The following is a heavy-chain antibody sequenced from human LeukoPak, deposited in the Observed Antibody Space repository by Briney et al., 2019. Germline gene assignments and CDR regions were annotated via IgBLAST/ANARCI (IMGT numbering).Heavy chain of an antibody. Sequence: ASVKVSCKASGYTFTGYYMHWVRQAPGQGVEWMGWINTNTGNPTYAQGFTGRFVFSLDTSVSTAYLEISSLKAEDTAVYYCATDYGSGKYYFDYWGQGTLVTVSS. V-gene: IGHV7-4-1*02. CDR2: INTNTGNP. D-gene: IGHD3-10*01. J-gene: IGHJ4*02. CDR1: GYTFTGYY. CDR3: ATDYGSGKYYFDY.